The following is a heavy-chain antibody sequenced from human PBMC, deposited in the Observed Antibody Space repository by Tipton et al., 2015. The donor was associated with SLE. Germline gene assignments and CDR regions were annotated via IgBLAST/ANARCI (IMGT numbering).Heavy chain of an antibody. Sequence: QVQLVQSGPEVKKPGSSVKVSCKASGGTFSSYAISWVRQAPGQGLEWMGGIIPIFGTANYAQKFQGRVTITTDESTSTAYMELSGLRSEDTAVYYCAREGGGYCSGGSCYGWFDPWGQGTLVTVSS. CDR2: IIPIFGTA. D-gene: IGHD2-15*01. J-gene: IGHJ5*02. CDR1: GGTFSSYA. V-gene: IGHV1-69*01. CDR3: AREGGGYCSGGSCYGWFDP.